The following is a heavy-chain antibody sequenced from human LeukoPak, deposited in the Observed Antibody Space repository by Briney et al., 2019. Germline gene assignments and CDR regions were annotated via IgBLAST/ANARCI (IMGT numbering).Heavy chain of an antibody. CDR3: AREGGPGTVTIDY. D-gene: IGHD4-17*01. CDR1: GYTFTSYY. V-gene: IGHV1-2*02. Sequence: ASVKVSCKASGYTFTSYYMHWVRQAPGQGLGWMGWINPNSGGTNYAQKFQGRVTMTGDTSISTAYMELSRLRSDDTAVYYCAREGGPGTVTIDYWGQGTLVTVSS. CDR2: INPNSGGT. J-gene: IGHJ4*02.